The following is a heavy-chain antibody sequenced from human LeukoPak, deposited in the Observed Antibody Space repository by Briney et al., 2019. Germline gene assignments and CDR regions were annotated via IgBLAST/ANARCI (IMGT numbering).Heavy chain of an antibody. V-gene: IGHV3-30*18. CDR1: GFTFSSYG. CDR3: AKGRGWAAIDY. D-gene: IGHD6-19*01. J-gene: IGHJ4*02. Sequence: GGSLRRSCAASGFTFSSYGMHWVRQAPGRGLEWVAVISHDGSNKYYADSVKVRFTISRDNSKNTLYLQMNSLRAEDTAVYYCAKGRGWAAIDYWGQGTLVTVSS. CDR2: ISHDGSNK.